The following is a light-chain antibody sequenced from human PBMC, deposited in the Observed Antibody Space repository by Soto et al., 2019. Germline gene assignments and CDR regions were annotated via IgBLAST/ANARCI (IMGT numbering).Light chain of an antibody. J-gene: IGLJ3*02. CDR2: GNS. CDR1: SSNIGAGYD. V-gene: IGLV1-40*01. Sequence: QSVLTQPPSVSGAPGQRVTMSCTGSSSNIGAGYDVHWYQQLPGTAPKLLIYGNSNRPSGVPDRYSGSKSGTSASLAITGLQAEDEADYYCQSHGSSLSVRVFGGGTKLTVL. CDR3: QSHGSSLSVRV.